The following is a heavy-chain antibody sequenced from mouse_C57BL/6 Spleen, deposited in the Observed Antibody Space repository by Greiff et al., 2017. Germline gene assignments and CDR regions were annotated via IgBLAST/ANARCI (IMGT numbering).Heavy chain of an antibody. CDR3: ARFDYGNYFDY. J-gene: IGHJ2*01. V-gene: IGHV1-42*01. CDR2: INPSTGGT. Sequence: VQLKESGPELVKPGASVKISCKASGYSFTGYYMNWVKQSPEKSLEWIGEINPSTGGTTYNQKFKAKATLTVDKSSSTAYMQLKSLTSEDSAVYYCARFDYGNYFDYWGQGTTLTVSS. D-gene: IGHD2-1*01. CDR1: GYSFTGYY.